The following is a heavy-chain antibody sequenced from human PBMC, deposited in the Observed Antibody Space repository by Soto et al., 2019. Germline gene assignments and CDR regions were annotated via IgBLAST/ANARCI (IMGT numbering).Heavy chain of an antibody. J-gene: IGHJ6*01. V-gene: IGHV1-18*01. CDR2: INADYGNT. Sequence: QAQLVQSGAEVRKPGASVKVSCKASGYTFYSHSISWVRQAPGQGLEWMGRINADYGNTQYAQKFRGRVTMTTDTSATTVYMATTHLRSDATAVYYCARCIQGDYYYGMDVWGQGTTVTVSS. D-gene: IGHD5-18*01. CDR1: GYTFYSHS. CDR3: ARCIQGDYYYGMDV.